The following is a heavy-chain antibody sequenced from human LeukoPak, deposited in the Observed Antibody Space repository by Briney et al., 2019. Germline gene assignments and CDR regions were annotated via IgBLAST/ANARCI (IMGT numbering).Heavy chain of an antibody. D-gene: IGHD1-26*01. CDR2: ISGGGGGT. CDR3: AKATGSYPSNPFDY. Sequence: GGSLRLSCAASGFTFSNYAMNWVCQAPGKGLEWVSGISGGGGGTFYADSVKGRFTISRDISKSTLFLQMNSLRVEDTAVYYCAKATGSYPSNPFDYWGQGTLVTVSS. V-gene: IGHV3-23*01. J-gene: IGHJ4*02. CDR1: GFTFSNYA.